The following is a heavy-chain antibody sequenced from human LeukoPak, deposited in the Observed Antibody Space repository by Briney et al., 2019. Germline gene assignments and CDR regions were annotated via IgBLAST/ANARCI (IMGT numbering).Heavy chain of an antibody. D-gene: IGHD3-9*01. CDR3: ATLTDGYSAY. V-gene: IGHV1-24*01. CDR1: GYTLTELS. Sequence: ASVKVSCTVSGYTLTELSMHWVRQAPGKGLEWMGGFYPEDGETIYAQTFQGRVTMTEDTSTDTAYMELSSLRSEDTAVYYCATLTDGYSAYWGQGTLVTVSS. CDR2: FYPEDGET. J-gene: IGHJ4*02.